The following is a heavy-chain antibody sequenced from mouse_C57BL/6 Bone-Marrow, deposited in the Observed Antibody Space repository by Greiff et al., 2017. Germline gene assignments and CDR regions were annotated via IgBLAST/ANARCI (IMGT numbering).Heavy chain of an antibody. V-gene: IGHV5-9-1*02. CDR3: TRDNRRRRITTVVARYAMDY. Sequence: EVMLVESGAGLVKPGGSLKLSCAASGFTFSSYAMSWVRQTPEKRLEWVAYISSGGDYIYYADTVKGRFTISRDNDRNTLYLQMSSLKSEDTAMYYCTRDNRRRRITTVVARYAMDYWGQGTSVTVSS. D-gene: IGHD1-1*01. CDR1: GFTFSSYA. CDR2: ISSGGDYI. J-gene: IGHJ4*01.